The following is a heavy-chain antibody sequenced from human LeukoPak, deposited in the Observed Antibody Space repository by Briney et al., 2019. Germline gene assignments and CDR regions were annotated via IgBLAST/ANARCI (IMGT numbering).Heavy chain of an antibody. J-gene: IGHJ4*02. CDR3: ARASYSSSHTLFDY. V-gene: IGHV1-69-2*01. D-gene: IGHD6-6*01. CDR2: VDPEDGET. CDR1: GYTFTDYY. Sequence: AASVKVSCKVSGYTFTDYYMHWVQQAPGKGLEWMGLVDPEDGETIYAEKFQGRVTITADTSTDTAYMELSSLRSEDTAAYYCARASYSSSHTLFDYWGQGTLVTVSS.